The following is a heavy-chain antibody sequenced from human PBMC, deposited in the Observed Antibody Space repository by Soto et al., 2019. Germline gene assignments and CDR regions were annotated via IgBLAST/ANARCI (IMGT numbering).Heavy chain of an antibody. CDR1: GYTFTSYG. V-gene: IGHV1-18*01. Sequence: ASVKVSCKASGYTFTSYGISWVRQAPGQGLEWMGWISAYNGNTNYAQKLRGRDTLTTDTSTSTAYRERRSLRSDDTAVYYCARVRADIVVVVAPHQLAPGAQGTLVTVSS. D-gene: IGHD2-15*01. CDR2: ISAYNGNT. CDR3: ARVRADIVVVVAPHQLAP. J-gene: IGHJ5*02.